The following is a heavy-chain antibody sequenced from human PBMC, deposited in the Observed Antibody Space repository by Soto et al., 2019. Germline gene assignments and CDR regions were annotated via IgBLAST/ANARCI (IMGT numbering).Heavy chain of an antibody. CDR3: AKDGGIGLAVQRKFFDY. Sequence: EVQLVESGGGLVQPGRSRRLSCAAAGFTFDDYAMHWVRQAPGKGLEWVSGISWNSGSIGYADSVKGRFTISRDNAKNSLYLQMNSLRAEDTALYYCAKDGGIGLAVQRKFFDYWGQGTLVTVSS. D-gene: IGHD6-19*01. J-gene: IGHJ4*02. V-gene: IGHV3-9*01. CDR1: GFTFDDYA. CDR2: ISWNSGSI.